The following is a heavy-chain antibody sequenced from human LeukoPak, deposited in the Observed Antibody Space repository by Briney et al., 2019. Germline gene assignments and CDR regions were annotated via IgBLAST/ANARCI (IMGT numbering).Heavy chain of an antibody. CDR1: GGSISPLY. D-gene: IGHD3-10*01. CDR2: IYYSGTT. CDR3: AGGGVAAKYYFDY. V-gene: IGHV4-59*11. Sequence: SETLSLTCTVSGGSISPLYWGWIRQPPGKGLEFIGYIYYSGTTNLNPSLRSRLTLSVDTSKNQFSLKLSSVTAADTAMYYCAGGGVAAKYYFDYWGPGTLVTVSS. J-gene: IGHJ4*02.